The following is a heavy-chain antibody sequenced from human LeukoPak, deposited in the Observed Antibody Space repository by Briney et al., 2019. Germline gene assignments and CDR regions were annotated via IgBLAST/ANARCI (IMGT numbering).Heavy chain of an antibody. CDR1: GFTFSSYV. V-gene: IGHV3-30-3*01. CDR2: ISYDGSNK. J-gene: IGHJ6*02. D-gene: IGHD3-10*01. Sequence: GSLRLSCAASGFTFSSYVIHWVRQAPGKGLEWVAMISYDGSNKYYADSVKGRFTISRDNSKNTLYLQMNSLKTEDTAVYYCAKDYYGSGSSSCGMDVWGQGTTVTVSS. CDR3: AKDYYGSGSSSCGMDV.